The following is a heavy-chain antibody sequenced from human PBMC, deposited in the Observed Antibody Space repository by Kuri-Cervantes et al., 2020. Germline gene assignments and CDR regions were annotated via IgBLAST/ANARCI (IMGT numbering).Heavy chain of an antibody. CDR2: ISGSGGST. CDR1: GSTFSSYA. CDR3: AILKGFYGMDV. Sequence: GESLKISCAASGSTFSSYAMSWVRQAPGKGLEWVSAISGSGGSTYYADSVKGRFTISRDNAKNSLYLQMNSLRAEDTAIYYCAILKGFYGMDVWGQGPTVTVSS. J-gene: IGHJ6*02. V-gene: IGHV3-23*01.